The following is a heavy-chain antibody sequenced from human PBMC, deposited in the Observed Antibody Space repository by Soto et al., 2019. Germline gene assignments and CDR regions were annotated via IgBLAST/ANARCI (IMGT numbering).Heavy chain of an antibody. V-gene: IGHV3-33*01. CDR2: IWYDGSKI. J-gene: IGHJ6*01. D-gene: IGHD6-13*01. CDR1: GFTFSSYG. Sequence: QVQLVQSGGGVVQPGGSLRLSCAASGFTFSSYGMHWVRQAPGKGLEWVAVIWYDGSKIYYADSVKGRFTISRDNSKSALYLQMNDLRAQDMAVYYCARPLEQHQLGFGMDVWGQGSPVNVSS. CDR3: ARPLEQHQLGFGMDV.